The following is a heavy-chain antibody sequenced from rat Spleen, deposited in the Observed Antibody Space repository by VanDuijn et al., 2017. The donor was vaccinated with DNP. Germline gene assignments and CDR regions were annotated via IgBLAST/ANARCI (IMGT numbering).Heavy chain of an antibody. Sequence: EVQLVESGGGLVQPGRSLKLSCLASGFTFSNYGMNWIRQASGKGLEWVASISSGVTYNGDPVKGRFTISRDIAKSTLYLQMNSLRSEDMATYYCARHVLPLRVWDYWGQGVMVTVSS. J-gene: IGHJ2*01. CDR1: GFTFSNYG. V-gene: IGHV5S13*01. CDR3: ARHVLPLRVWDY. CDR2: ISSGVT. D-gene: IGHD1-4*01.